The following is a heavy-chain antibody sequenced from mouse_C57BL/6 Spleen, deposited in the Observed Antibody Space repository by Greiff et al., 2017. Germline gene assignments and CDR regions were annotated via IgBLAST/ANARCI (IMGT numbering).Heavy chain of an antibody. CDR3: ERGAKYDGSNYVDY. Sequence: EVLVVESEGGLVQPGSSMKLSCTASGFTFSDYYMAWVRQVPEKGLEWVANINYDGSSTYYPDSLKSRFIISRDNAKNILYLQMSSLKSEDTATXDWERGAKYDGSNYVDYWGQGTTLTVSS. V-gene: IGHV5-16*01. D-gene: IGHD1-1*01. CDR1: GFTFSDYY. J-gene: IGHJ2*01. CDR2: INYDGSST.